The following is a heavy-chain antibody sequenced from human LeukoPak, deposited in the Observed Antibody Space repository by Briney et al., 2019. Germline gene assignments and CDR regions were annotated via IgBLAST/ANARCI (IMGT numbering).Heavy chain of an antibody. J-gene: IGHJ4*02. CDR2: IYPRDSRT. Sequence: HGESLKISCKGSGYSFSSYWIAWVRQMPGKGLEWMGIIYPRDSRTTYSPSFQGQVTISVDKSTSTAYLQWSSLKTEDTAVYYCATALDCGGYWGYCLDHWGQGTLVTVSS. CDR3: ATALDCGGYWGYCLDH. V-gene: IGHV5-51*01. D-gene: IGHD4-17*01. CDR1: GYSFSSYW.